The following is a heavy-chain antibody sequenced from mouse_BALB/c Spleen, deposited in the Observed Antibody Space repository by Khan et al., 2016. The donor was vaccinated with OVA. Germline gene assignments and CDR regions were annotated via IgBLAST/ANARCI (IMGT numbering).Heavy chain of an antibody. V-gene: IGHV3-2*02. J-gene: IGHJ4*01. CDR1: GYSITSGYA. D-gene: IGHD1-1*01. Sequence: EVQLQESGPGLVKPSQSLSLTCTVTGYSITSGYAWNWIRQFPGNKLEWMGYISYSGSTSYNPSLRSRISITRDTSKNQFFLHLNSVTTEDTATXYCARKNYYGYAMDYWGQGTSVTVSS. CDR3: ARKNYYGYAMDY. CDR2: ISYSGST.